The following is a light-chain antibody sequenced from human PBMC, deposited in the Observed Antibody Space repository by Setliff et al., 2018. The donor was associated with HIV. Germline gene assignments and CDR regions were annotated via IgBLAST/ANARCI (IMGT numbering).Light chain of an antibody. CDR1: SSDVGGYNY. V-gene: IGLV2-11*01. CDR2: DVT. J-gene: IGLJ1*01. CDR3: CSYVGSYTNYV. Sequence: QSALTQPRSVSGSPGQSVTISCTGTSSDVGGYNYVSWYQQYPGQAPKVMIYDVTKRPSGVPDRFSGSKSGNTASLTISGLQAEDDADYYCCSYVGSYTNYVFGTGTKVTVL.